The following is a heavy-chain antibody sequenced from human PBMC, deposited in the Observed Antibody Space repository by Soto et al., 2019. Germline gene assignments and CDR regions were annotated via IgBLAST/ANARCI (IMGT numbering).Heavy chain of an antibody. J-gene: IGHJ6*02. CDR1: GFSLTTSGVG. D-gene: IGHD3-10*01. V-gene: IGHV2-5*02. CDR3: AHRHYYGSGNLGMDV. CDR2: IYGVDDK. Sequence: QITLKESGPTLVKPTQTLTLTCTFSGFSLTTSGVGVGWIRQPPGKALEWLALIYGVDDKRYSPSLKSRLTTPRXXSXHQVVLTMTNMDPVDTATYYCAHRHYYGSGNLGMDVWGQGTTVTVSS.